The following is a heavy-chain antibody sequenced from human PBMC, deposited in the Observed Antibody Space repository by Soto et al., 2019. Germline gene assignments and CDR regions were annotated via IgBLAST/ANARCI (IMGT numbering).Heavy chain of an antibody. CDR3: ARRPLRDIVVVPAAAIDAFDI. V-gene: IGHV1-69*13. Sequence: GASVKVSCKASGGTFSSYAISWVRQAPGQGLEWMGGIIPIFGTANYAQKFQGRVTITADESTSTAYMKLSSLRSEDTAVYYCARRPLRDIVVVPAAAIDAFDIWGQGTMVT. CDR1: GGTFSSYA. CDR2: IIPIFGTA. D-gene: IGHD2-2*01. J-gene: IGHJ3*02.